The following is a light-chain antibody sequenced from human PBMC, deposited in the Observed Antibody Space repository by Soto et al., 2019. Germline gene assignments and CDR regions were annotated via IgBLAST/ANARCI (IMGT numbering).Light chain of an antibody. V-gene: IGKV3-20*01. CDR2: DAS. J-gene: IGKJ5*01. CDR3: QQYGSSPPIT. CDR1: QSINTY. Sequence: ENVFTHSPATLSFSPVEGATLSCRASQSINTYLAWYQQKPGQAPRLLIYDASKRATGIPARFSGSGSGTNFTLTISSLAPEDFAVYYCQQYGSSPPITFGQGTRLEI.